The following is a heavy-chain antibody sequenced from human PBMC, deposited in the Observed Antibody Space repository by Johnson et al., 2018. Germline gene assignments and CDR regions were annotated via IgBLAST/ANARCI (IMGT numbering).Heavy chain of an antibody. CDR2: ISYDGTNK. Sequence: LVESGGGVVQPGRSLRLSCEASGFTFSSYGMLWVRQAPGKGLEWVAVISYDGTNKYCANSVKGRFAISRDNSKNTVFLQMNSLRAEDTAVYYCAKGRTIAGRPYYNFYDGRDVWGQGTMVTVSS. V-gene: IGHV3-30*18. CDR3: AKGRTIAGRPYYNFYDGRDV. CDR1: GFTFSSYG. J-gene: IGHJ6*02. D-gene: IGHD6-6*01.